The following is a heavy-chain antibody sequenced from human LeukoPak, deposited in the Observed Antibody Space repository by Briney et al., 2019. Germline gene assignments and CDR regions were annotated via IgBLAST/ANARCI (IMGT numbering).Heavy chain of an antibody. CDR1: GYTFTSYY. J-gene: IGHJ5*02. CDR3: ARDQPYDSSGYYYFPRWFDP. Sequence: ASVKVSCTASGYTFTSYYMHWVRQAPGQGLEWMGIINPSGGSTSYAQKFQGRVTMTRDTSTSTVYMELSSLRSEDTAVYYCARDQPYDSSGYYYFPRWFDPWGQGTLVTVSS. CDR2: INPSGGST. D-gene: IGHD3-22*01. V-gene: IGHV1-46*01.